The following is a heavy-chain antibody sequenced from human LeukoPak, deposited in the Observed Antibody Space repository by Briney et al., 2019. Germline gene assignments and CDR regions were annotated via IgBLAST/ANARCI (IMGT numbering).Heavy chain of an antibody. Sequence: ASVKVSCKASGGTFSSYAISWVRQAPGQGLEWKGGIIPIFGTANYAQKFQGRVTITADKSTSTAYMELSSLRSEDTAVYYCATRYYDILTGYYEEYYFDYWGQGTLVTVSS. CDR2: IIPIFGTA. V-gene: IGHV1-69*06. CDR1: GGTFSSYA. D-gene: IGHD3-9*01. J-gene: IGHJ4*02. CDR3: ATRYYDILTGYYEEYYFDY.